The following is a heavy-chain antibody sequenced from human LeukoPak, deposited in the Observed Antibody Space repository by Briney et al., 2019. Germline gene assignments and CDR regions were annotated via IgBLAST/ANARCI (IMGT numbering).Heavy chain of an antibody. J-gene: IGHJ5*02. Sequence: GASVKVSCKASGYTFTSYYMHWVRQAPGQGLEWMGWISAYNGNTNYAQKLQGRVTMTTDTSTSTAYMELRSLRSDDTAVYYCARDLTSGDPSPDPWGQGTLVTVSS. CDR2: ISAYNGNT. CDR3: ARDLTSGDPSPDP. V-gene: IGHV1-18*04. CDR1: GYTFTSYY.